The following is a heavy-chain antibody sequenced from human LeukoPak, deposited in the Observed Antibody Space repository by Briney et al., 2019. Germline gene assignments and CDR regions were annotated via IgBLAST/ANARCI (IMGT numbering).Heavy chain of an antibody. Sequence: SVKVSCKASGGTFSSYAISWVRQAPGQGLEWMGGIIPIFGTANYAQKFQGRVTITTDESTSTAYMELSSLRSEDTAVYYCVRAGDCSSTSCYREYNWFDPWGQGTLVTVSS. D-gene: IGHD2-2*02. V-gene: IGHV1-69*05. CDR1: GGTFSSYA. J-gene: IGHJ5*02. CDR3: VRAGDCSSTSCYREYNWFDP. CDR2: IIPIFGTA.